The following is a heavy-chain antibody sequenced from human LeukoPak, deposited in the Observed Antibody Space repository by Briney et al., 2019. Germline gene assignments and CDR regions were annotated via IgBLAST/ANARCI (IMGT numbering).Heavy chain of an antibody. CDR3: TTYYDFWSGYCEYFQH. D-gene: IGHD3-3*01. Sequence: GGSLRLSCAASGFTVSDAWMSWVRQAPGKGLEWVGRIKSKTDGGTTDYAAPVKGRFTISRDDSKNTLYLQMNSLKTEDTAVYYCTTYYDFWSGYCEYFQHWGQGTLVTVSS. J-gene: IGHJ1*01. CDR2: IKSKTDGGTT. V-gene: IGHV3-15*01. CDR1: GFTVSDAW.